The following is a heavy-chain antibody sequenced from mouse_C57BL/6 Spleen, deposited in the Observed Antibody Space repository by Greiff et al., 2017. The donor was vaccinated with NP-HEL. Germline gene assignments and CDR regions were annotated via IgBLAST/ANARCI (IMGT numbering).Heavy chain of an antibody. CDR2: IDPEDGET. V-gene: IGHV14-2*01. Sequence: VQLQQSGAELVKPGASVKLSCTASGFNIKDYYMHWVKQRTEQGLEWIGRIDPEDGETKYAPKFQGQATITADTSSNTAYLQLSSLTSEDTAVYYCARDPDYYGSGYGGYFDVWGTGTTVTVSS. D-gene: IGHD1-1*01. CDR1: GFNIKDYY. CDR3: ARDPDYYGSGYGGYFDV. J-gene: IGHJ1*03.